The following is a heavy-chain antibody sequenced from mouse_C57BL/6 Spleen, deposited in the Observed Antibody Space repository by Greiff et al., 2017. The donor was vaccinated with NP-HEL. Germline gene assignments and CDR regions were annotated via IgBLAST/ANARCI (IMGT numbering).Heavy chain of an antibody. CDR2: INPSTGGT. V-gene: IGHV1-53*01. J-gene: IGHJ3*01. D-gene: IGHD1-1*01. Sequence: VQLQESGTELVKPGASVKLSCKASGYTFTSYWMHWVKQRPGQGLEWIGNINPSTGGTNYNEKFKSKTTLTVDKSSSTAYMQLSSLASEDSAVFYCARSGFLGTPVVSPLAYWGQGTLVTVSA. CDR1: GYTFTSYW. CDR3: ARSGFLGTPVVSPLAY.